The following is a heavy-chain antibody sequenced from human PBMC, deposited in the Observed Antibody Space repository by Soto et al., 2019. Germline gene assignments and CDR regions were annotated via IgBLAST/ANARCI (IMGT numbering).Heavy chain of an antibody. V-gene: IGHV1-18*01. CDR1: GYTFTSYG. Sequence: QVQLVQSGAEVKKPGASVKVSCKASGYTFTSYGISWVRQAPGQGLEWMGWISAYNGNTNYAQKPQGRVTMTTDTATSIAYMELRSPRSDDTAVYHCRRGRTVETGSCWGQGTLDTVSS. J-gene: IGHJ4*02. CDR2: ISAYNGNT. CDR3: RRGRTVETGSC. D-gene: IGHD5-18*01.